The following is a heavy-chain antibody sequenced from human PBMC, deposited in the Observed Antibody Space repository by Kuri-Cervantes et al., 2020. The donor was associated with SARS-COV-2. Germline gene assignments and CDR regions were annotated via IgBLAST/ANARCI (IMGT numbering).Heavy chain of an antibody. V-gene: IGHV4-39*02. Sequence: SETLSLTCTVSGGSISNGSFYWGWIRQPPGRGLEWIGNIYYSGSAYYYPSLESRATISLDTSNNHFSLKLSPVTAADTAVYYCARPDSSGYYFDYWGQGTLVTVSS. J-gene: IGHJ4*02. CDR1: GGSISNGSFY. CDR2: IYYSGSA. D-gene: IGHD3-22*01. CDR3: ARPDSSGYYFDY.